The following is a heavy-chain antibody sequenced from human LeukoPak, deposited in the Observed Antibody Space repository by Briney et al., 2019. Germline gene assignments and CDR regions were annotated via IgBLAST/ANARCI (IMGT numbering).Heavy chain of an antibody. Sequence: GGSLRLSCAASGFTFSSYGMHWVRQAPGKGLEWVAVIWYDGSNKYYADSVKGRFTISRDNSKNTLYLQMNSLRAEDTAVYYCARDGINPIQLWFSADCSGGSCSYYFDYWGQGTLVTVSS. CDR1: GFTFSSYG. D-gene: IGHD2-15*01. CDR2: IWYDGSNK. CDR3: ARDGINPIQLWFSADCSGGSCSYYFDY. V-gene: IGHV3-33*01. J-gene: IGHJ4*02.